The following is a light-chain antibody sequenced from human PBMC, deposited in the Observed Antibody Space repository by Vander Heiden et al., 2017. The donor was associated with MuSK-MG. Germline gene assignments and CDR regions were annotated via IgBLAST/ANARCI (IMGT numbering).Light chain of an antibody. Sequence: ESVLTQSPATLSLYQGERATLYCRDSQSVSSYLSWYQQKPAQATRLLIYDASNRATGIPARFSGSGSGTDFSPTISSLEPEDFAVYYCQQRSNCPWTFGRGTKVEIK. CDR3: QQRSNCPWT. CDR2: DAS. V-gene: IGKV3-11*01. J-gene: IGKJ1*01. CDR1: QSVSSY.